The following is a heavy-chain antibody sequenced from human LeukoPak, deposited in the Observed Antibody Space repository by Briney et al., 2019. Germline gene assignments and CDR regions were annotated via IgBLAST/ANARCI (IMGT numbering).Heavy chain of an antibody. J-gene: IGHJ3*02. CDR1: GFTFSSYE. V-gene: IGHV3-21*05. Sequence: GGSLRLSCAASGFTFSSYEMNWVRQAPGKGLEWVSYISSSSSYIYYADSVKGRFTISRDNAKNSLYLQMNSLRAEDTAVYYCARDVPYYYESSGYYSLGFDIWGQGTMATVSS. CDR2: ISSSSSYI. D-gene: IGHD3-22*01. CDR3: ARDVPYYYESSGYYSLGFDI.